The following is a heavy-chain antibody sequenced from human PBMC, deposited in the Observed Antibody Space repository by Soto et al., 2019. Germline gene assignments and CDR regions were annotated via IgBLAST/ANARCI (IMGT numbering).Heavy chain of an antibody. Sequence: SETLSLTCTVSGDSISNYYWSWIRQSPGKGLEWIGCSYYSGSTNYNPSLKSRVTMSIDASKTQFSLRLRSVTAADTAVYYCARRQNWNYIFDNWGQGTLVTVSS. CDR2: SYYSGST. J-gene: IGHJ4*02. V-gene: IGHV4-59*01. CDR3: ARRQNWNYIFDN. D-gene: IGHD1-7*01. CDR1: GDSISNYY.